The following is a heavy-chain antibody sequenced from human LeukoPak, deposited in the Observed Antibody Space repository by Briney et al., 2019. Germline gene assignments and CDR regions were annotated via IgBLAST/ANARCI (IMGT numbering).Heavy chain of an antibody. CDR2: IYYSENT. CDR1: GDSISSSKSY. Sequence: SETLSLTCTVSGDSISSSKSYWGWLRQPPGKGLEWIGSIYYSENTYYNASLKSRVTISVDTSKNQFSLKLSSVTAADTAVYYCARNSGYVPEFDYWGQGTLVTVSS. CDR3: ARNSGYVPEFDY. J-gene: IGHJ4*02. D-gene: IGHD5-12*01. V-gene: IGHV4-39*07.